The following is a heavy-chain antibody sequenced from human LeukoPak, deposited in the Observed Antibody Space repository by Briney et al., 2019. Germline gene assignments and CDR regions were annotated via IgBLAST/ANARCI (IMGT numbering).Heavy chain of an antibody. V-gene: IGHV3-23*01. CDR2: TSGSGGST. CDR1: GFTFSSYA. D-gene: IGHD3/OR15-3a*01. CDR3: AKVATWTYFDY. J-gene: IGHJ4*02. Sequence: PGGSLRLSCAASGFTFSSYAMSWVRQAPGKGLEWVSVTSGSGGSTNYADSVKGRSTISRDNSKNTLYLQMNNLRAEDTAVYYCAKVATWTYFDYWGQGTLVTVSS.